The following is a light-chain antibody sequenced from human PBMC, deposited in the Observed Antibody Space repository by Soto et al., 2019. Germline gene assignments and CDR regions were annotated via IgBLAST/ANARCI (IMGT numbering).Light chain of an antibody. J-gene: IGLJ2*01. CDR1: SSDVGGYNY. CDR3: SLYSSSSTLV. CDR2: DVS. V-gene: IGLV2-14*01. Sequence: QSALTQPASVSGSPGQSITISCTGTSSDVGGYNYVSWYQQHPGKAPKLMIYDVSNRPSGVSNRFSGSKSGNTASLTISGRPAEDEAAYYCSLYSSSSTLVFGGGTKLTVL.